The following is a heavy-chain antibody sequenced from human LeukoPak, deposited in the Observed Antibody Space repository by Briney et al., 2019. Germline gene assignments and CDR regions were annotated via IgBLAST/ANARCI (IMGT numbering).Heavy chain of an antibody. CDR3: VKGAARGYSYGDYFDY. CDR1: GFTFSSYA. J-gene: IGHJ4*02. CDR2: ISSNGGST. D-gene: IGHD5-18*01. V-gene: IGHV3-64D*06. Sequence: GGSLRLSCSASGFTFSSYAMHWVRQAPGKGLEHVSAISSNGGSTYYADSVKGRFTISRDNSKNTLYLQMSSLRAEDTAVYYCVKGAARGYSYGDYFDYWGQGTLVTVSS.